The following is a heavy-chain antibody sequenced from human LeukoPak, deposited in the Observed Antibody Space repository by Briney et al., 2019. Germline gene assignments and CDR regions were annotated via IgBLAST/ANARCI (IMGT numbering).Heavy chain of an antibody. Sequence: GGSLRLSCAASGFTFSSYAMSWVRQAPGKGLEWVSAISGSGGSTYYADSVKGRFTISRDNSKNTLYLQMNSLRAEDTAVCYCAKDRNYYDSSGYLDDWGQGTLVTVYS. CDR1: GFTFSSYA. CDR2: ISGSGGST. V-gene: IGHV3-23*01. D-gene: IGHD3-22*01. CDR3: AKDRNYYDSSGYLDD. J-gene: IGHJ4*02.